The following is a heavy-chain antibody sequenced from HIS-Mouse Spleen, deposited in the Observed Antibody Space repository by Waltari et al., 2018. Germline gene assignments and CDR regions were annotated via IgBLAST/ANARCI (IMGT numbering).Heavy chain of an antibody. D-gene: IGHD1-26*01. V-gene: IGHV3-7*01. J-gene: IGHJ4*02. CDR1: GFTFGRYW. CDR3: AREGDSGSYFDY. CDR2: IKQDGSEK. Sequence: EVQLVESGGGLVQPGGSLGPSCAAFGFTFGRYWMSWGRQAPGKGLEWVANIKQDGSEKYYVDSVKGRFTISRDNAKNSLYLQMNSLRAEDTAVYYCAREGDSGSYFDYWGQGTLVTVSS.